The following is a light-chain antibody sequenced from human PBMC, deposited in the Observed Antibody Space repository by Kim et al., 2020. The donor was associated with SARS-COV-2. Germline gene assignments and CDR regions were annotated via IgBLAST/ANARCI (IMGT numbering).Light chain of an antibody. Sequence: SYELTQPLSVSVALGQTARITCGGNNIGNRNVHWYQHKPGQAPVLVIYRDHNRPPGIPDRFTGSNSGNTATLTISVAQAGDEADYCCHVWETNIIIFGGG. V-gene: IGLV3-9*01. CDR3: HVWETNIII. CDR1: NIGNRN. J-gene: IGLJ2*01. CDR2: RDH.